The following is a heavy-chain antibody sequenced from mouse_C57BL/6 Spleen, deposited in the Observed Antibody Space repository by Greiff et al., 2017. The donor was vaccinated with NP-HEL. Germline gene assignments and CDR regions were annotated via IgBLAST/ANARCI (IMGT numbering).Heavy chain of an antibody. CDR1: GFTFSSYA. CDR2: ISDGGSYT. J-gene: IGHJ3*01. D-gene: IGHD1-1*01. Sequence: EVKLVESGGGLVKPGGSLKLSCAASGFTFSSYAMSWVRQTPEKRLEWVATISDGGSYTYYPDNVKGRFTISRDNAKNDLYLQMSHLKSEDTAMYYCARGGTMVVAPFAYWGQGTLVTVSA. CDR3: ARGGTMVVAPFAY. V-gene: IGHV5-4*03.